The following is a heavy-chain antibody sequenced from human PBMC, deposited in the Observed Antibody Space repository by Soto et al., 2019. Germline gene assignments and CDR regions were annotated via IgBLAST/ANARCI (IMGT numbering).Heavy chain of an antibody. J-gene: IGHJ5*02. D-gene: IGHD1-7*01. CDR1: GFTFSSYG. CDR2: IWYDGSNK. V-gene: IGHV3-33*01. CDR3: ARGQLELRAIRNNWFDP. Sequence: GALRLSCAASGFTFSSYGMHWVRQAPGKGLEWVAVIWYDGSNKYYADSVKGRFTISRDNSKNTLYLQMNSLRAEDTAVYYCARGQLELRAIRNNWFDPWGQGTLVTVSS.